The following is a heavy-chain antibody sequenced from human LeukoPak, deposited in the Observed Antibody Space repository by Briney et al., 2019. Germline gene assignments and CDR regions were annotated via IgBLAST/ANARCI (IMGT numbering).Heavy chain of an antibody. CDR1: GFTVSSNC. D-gene: IGHD3-22*01. CDR2: IYSGGST. Sequence: GGSLRLSRAASGFTVSSNCMSWVRQAPGKGLEWVSFIYSGGSTYYTDSVKGRFTISRDNSKNSLYLQMNSLRAEDTAVYYCARRAGDYSHPYDYWGQGILVAVSA. J-gene: IGHJ4*02. CDR3: ARRAGDYSHPYDY. V-gene: IGHV3-53*01.